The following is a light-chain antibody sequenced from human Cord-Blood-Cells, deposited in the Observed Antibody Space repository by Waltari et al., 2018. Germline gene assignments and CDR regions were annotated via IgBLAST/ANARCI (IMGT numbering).Light chain of an antibody. V-gene: IGKV1-39*01. CDR3: RTSYSTPRT. CDR1: QSISSY. CDR2: AAS. J-gene: IGKJ4*02. Sequence: DIHMTQSPSSLSASVGDRVTITFPASQSISSYLNWYQQKPGKAPKLQRYAASRLESGVPSRFSGSGSGTEFTHTISSLQREGTATYDGRTSYSTPRTFGGGTKVAIK.